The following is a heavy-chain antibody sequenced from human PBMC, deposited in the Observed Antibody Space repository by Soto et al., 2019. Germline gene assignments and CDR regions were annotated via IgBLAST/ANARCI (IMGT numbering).Heavy chain of an antibody. D-gene: IGHD1-26*01. CDR3: VGALGRLVGFDY. CDR1: SESLSGYY. J-gene: IGHJ4*02. Sequence: QVQLQQWGAGLLKPSETLSLTCAVNSESLSGYYWSWIRQSPGKGLEWIGEIDGSGNTNYSPSLRSRLAMSVDTSKNHFSLNLNFVSAADTAAYYFVGALGRLVGFDYWGQGTLVTVSS. CDR2: IDGSGNT. V-gene: IGHV4-34*01.